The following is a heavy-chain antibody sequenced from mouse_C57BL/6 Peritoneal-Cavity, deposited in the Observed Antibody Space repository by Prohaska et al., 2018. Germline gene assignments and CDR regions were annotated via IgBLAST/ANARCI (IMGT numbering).Heavy chain of an antibody. Sequence: EVQLQQSGPVLVKPGASVQMSCQASGYTFTDYYMNCVKQSHGKSLELIGVMNPYKGCTSYNQKFKGKATLTVDKSSSTDYMELNRRTSEDSAVYYGESCDGSRHFDYWGQGTTLT. CDR3: ESCDGSRHFDY. CDR1: GYTFTDYY. V-gene: IGHV1-19*01. D-gene: IGHD1-1*01. CDR2: MNPYKGCT. J-gene: IGHJ2*01.